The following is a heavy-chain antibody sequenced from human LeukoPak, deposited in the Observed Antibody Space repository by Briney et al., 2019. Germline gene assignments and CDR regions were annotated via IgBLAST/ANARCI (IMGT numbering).Heavy chain of an antibody. CDR3: ARDRTVTTSQDAFDI. J-gene: IGHJ3*02. CDR2: ISAYNGNT. V-gene: IGHV1-18*01. CDR1: GYTFTSYG. Sequence: ASVKVSCKASGYTFTSYGISWVRQAPGQGLEWMGWISAYNGNTNYAQKLQGRVTMTTDTSTSTAYMELRSLRSEDTAVYYCARDRTVTTSQDAFDIWGQGTMVTVSS. D-gene: IGHD4-17*01.